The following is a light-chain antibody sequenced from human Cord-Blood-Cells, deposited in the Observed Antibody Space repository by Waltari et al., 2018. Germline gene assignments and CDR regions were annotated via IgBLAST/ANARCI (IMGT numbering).Light chain of an antibody. Sequence: SYELTQPPPVSVSPGQTARGTCPGDALPKQYAYWYQQKPGQAPVLVIYKDSERPSGNPERFSGSSSGTTVTLTISGVQAEDEADYYCQSADSSGTYVVFGGGTKLTVL. CDR1: ALPKQY. CDR2: KDS. V-gene: IGLV3-25*02. CDR3: QSADSSGTYVV. J-gene: IGLJ2*01.